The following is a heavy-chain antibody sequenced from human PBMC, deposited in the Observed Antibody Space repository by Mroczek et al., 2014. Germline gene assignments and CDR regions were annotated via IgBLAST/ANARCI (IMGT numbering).Heavy chain of an antibody. D-gene: IGHD3-22*01. V-gene: IGHV4-30-2*01. CDR2: IYHSGST. J-gene: IGHJ5*02. CDR1: GGSISSGGYS. CDR3: ARVFSGRAGWLFYWFDP. Sequence: QVQLQESGSGLVKPSQTLSLTCAVSGGSISSGGYSWSWIRQPPGKGLEWIGYIYHSGSTYYNPSLKSRVTISVDRSKNQFSLKLSSVTAADTAVYYCARVFSGRAGWLFYWFDPWGQGTLVTVSS.